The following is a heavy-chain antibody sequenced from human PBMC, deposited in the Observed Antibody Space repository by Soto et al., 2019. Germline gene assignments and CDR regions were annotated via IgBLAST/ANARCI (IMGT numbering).Heavy chain of an antibody. Sequence: PGGSLRLSCAASGFTFSSYWMHWVRQAPGKGLVWVSRINSDGSSTSYADSVKGRFTISRYNAKNTLYLQMNSLRAEDTAVYYCSRDFFGVVPDYWGQGTLVTVSS. V-gene: IGHV3-74*01. CDR2: INSDGSST. D-gene: IGHD3-3*01. CDR3: SRDFFGVVPDY. CDR1: GFTFSSYW. J-gene: IGHJ4*02.